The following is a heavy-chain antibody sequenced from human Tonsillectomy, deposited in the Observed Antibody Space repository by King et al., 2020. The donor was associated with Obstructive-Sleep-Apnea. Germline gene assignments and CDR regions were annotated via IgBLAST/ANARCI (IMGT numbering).Heavy chain of an antibody. V-gene: IGHV5-10-1*03. CDR1: GYSFTNSW. CDR2: IDPSDSYT. D-gene: IGHD1-26*01. Sequence: QLVQSGAEVKKPGESLRISCKGSGYSFTNSWISWVRQTPGTGLEWMGRIDPSDSYTNYSPSFRGHVTISTDKSISTAYLQWSSLQASDTAMYYCASSVGGATSAVFDYWGLGTLVTVSS. CDR3: ASSVGGATSAVFDY. J-gene: IGHJ4*02.